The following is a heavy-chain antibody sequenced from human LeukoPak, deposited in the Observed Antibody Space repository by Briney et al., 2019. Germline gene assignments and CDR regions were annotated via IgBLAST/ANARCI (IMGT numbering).Heavy chain of an antibody. V-gene: IGHV4-30-4*01. CDR2: IYYSGST. CDR3: ARGDVVVVAQDYYYYGMDV. D-gene: IGHD2-15*01. J-gene: IGHJ6*02. CDR1: GGSISSGDYY. Sequence: SQTLSLTCTVSGGSISSGDYYWSWIRQPPGKGLEWIGYIYYSGSTYYNPSLKSRVTISVDTSKNQFSLKLSSVTAADTAVYYCARGDVVVVAQDYYYYGMDVWGQGTTVTVSS.